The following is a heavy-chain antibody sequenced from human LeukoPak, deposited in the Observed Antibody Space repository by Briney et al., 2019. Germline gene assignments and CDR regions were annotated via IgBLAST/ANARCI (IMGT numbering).Heavy chain of an antibody. Sequence: SETLSLTGTVSGGSISSYYWSWIRQAPGKGLECIAYIYYSGKTNYNPSLKSRVTMSVDTSKNQLSLKLNSVTAADTAVYYCARGFNWFDPWGQGTLVTVSS. CDR1: GGSISSYY. V-gene: IGHV4-59*01. CDR3: ARGFNWFDP. J-gene: IGHJ5*02. CDR2: IYYSGKT.